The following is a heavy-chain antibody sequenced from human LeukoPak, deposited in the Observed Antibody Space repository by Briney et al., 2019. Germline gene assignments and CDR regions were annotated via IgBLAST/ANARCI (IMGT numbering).Heavy chain of an antibody. Sequence: GGSLRLSCAASGFTFDDYAMHWVRQAPGKGLEWVSGISWNSGSIGYADSVKGRFTISRDNAKNSLYLQMNSLRAEDTALYYCASRYSGGFDYWGQGTLVTVSS. CDR3: ASRYSGGFDY. CDR2: ISWNSGSI. J-gene: IGHJ4*02. V-gene: IGHV3-9*01. D-gene: IGHD6-19*01. CDR1: GFTFDDYA.